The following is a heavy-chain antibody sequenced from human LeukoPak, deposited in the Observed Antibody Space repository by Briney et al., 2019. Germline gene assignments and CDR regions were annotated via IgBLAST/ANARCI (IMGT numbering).Heavy chain of an antibody. Sequence: PSETLSLTCTVSGGSISSSSYYWGCIRQPPGKGLECIGSIYYSGSTYYNPSLKSRVTISVDTSKNQFSLKLSSVTAADTAVYYCARAWSGSGYPPLFYMDVWGRGATVIVSS. CDR3: ARAWSGSGYPPLFYMDV. V-gene: IGHV4-39*07. CDR1: GGSISSSSYY. D-gene: IGHD3-3*01. CDR2: IYYSGST. J-gene: IGHJ6*03.